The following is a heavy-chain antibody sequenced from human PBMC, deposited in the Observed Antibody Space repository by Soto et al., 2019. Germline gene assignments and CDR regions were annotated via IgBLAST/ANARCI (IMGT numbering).Heavy chain of an antibody. CDR1: GYTFTSYD. Sequence: ASVKVSCKASGYTFTSYDINWVRQATGQGLEWMGWMNPNSGNTGYAQKFQGRVTMTRNTSISTAYMELSSLRSEDTAVYYCARYFGMEWLFWSHDAFDSWGQGTMVTVSS. D-gene: IGHD3-3*01. CDR2: MNPNSGNT. J-gene: IGHJ3*02. V-gene: IGHV1-8*01. CDR3: ARYFGMEWLFWSHDAFDS.